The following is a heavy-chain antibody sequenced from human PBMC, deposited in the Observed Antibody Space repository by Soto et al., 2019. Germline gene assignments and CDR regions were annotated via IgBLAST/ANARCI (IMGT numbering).Heavy chain of an antibody. J-gene: IGHJ6*02. Sequence: GGSLRLSCAASGFTFSSYSMNWVRQAPGKGLEWVSSISSSSSYIYYADSVKGRFTISRDNAKNSLYLQMNSLRAEDTAVYYCARDEGWDNWNSRGHVGMDVWGQGTTVTVSS. CDR1: GFTFSSYS. V-gene: IGHV3-21*01. CDR2: ISSSSSYI. CDR3: ARDEGWDNWNSRGHVGMDV. D-gene: IGHD1-7*01.